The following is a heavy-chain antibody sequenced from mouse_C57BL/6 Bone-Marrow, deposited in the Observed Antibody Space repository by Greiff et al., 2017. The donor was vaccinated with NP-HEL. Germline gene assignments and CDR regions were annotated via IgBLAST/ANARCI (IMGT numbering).Heavy chain of an antibody. Sequence: QVQLQQPGAELVMPGASVKLSCKASGYTFTSYWMHWVKQRPGQGLEWIGELDPSDSYTNYNQKFKGKSTLTVDKSSSTAYMQLSSLTSEDSAVYYCAREWYYYGFAYGGQGTLVTVSA. J-gene: IGHJ3*01. CDR3: AREWYYYGFAY. CDR1: GYTFTSYW. CDR2: LDPSDSYT. D-gene: IGHD1-1*01. V-gene: IGHV1-69*01.